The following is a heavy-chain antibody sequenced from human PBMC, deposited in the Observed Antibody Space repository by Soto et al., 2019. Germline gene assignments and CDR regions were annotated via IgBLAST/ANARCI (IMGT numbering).Heavy chain of an antibody. CDR1: GGTFSSYA. V-gene: IGHV1-69*13. Sequence: GASVKVSCKASGGTFSSYAISWVRQAPGQGLEWMGGIIPIFGTANYAQKFQGRVTITADESTSTAYMELSSLRSEDTAVYYCASMGAAAVSYYFDYWGQGTLVTVSS. CDR2: IIPIFGTA. D-gene: IGHD6-13*01. CDR3: ASMGAAAVSYYFDY. J-gene: IGHJ4*02.